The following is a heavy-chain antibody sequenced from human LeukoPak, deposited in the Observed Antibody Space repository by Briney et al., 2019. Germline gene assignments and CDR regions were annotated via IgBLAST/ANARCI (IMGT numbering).Heavy chain of an antibody. CDR2: ISYSGTT. Sequence: SETLSLTCTVSGGSISSYYWSWIRQPPGKGLEWIGYISYSGTTNYNPSLKSRVTISIDTSKNQFSLKLSSVTAADTAVYYCAREEASQLFDYWGQGTLVTVSS. J-gene: IGHJ4*02. V-gene: IGHV4-59*01. D-gene: IGHD2-2*01. CDR3: AREEASQLFDY. CDR1: GGSISSYY.